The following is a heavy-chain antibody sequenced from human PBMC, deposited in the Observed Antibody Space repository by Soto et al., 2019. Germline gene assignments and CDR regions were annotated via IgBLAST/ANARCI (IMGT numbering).Heavy chain of an antibody. Sequence: GESLKISCKGSGYSFTSYWISWVRQMPGKGLEWMGRIDPSDSYTNYSPSFQGHVTISADKSIDTAYLQWRSLKASDTAMYYCARQKEDRYGSGSYYYYYGMDVWGQGTTVTVSS. V-gene: IGHV5-10-1*01. CDR1: GYSFTSYW. CDR3: ARQKEDRYGSGSYYYYYGMDV. J-gene: IGHJ6*02. D-gene: IGHD3-10*01. CDR2: IDPSDSYT.